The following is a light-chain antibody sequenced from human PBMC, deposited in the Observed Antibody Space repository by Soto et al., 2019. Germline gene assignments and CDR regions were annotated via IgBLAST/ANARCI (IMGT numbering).Light chain of an antibody. J-gene: IGKJ3*01. CDR2: LGS. Sequence: DIVMTQSPLSLPVTPGEPASISCRSSQSLLHSNGYNYLDWYLQKPGQSPQLLIYLGSNRASGVPDRFSGSGSGTDFTFTISSLQPEDIATYFCQQYENLPRFIFGPGTKVDIK. CDR3: QQYENLPRFI. V-gene: IGKV2-28*01. CDR1: QSLLHSNGYNY.